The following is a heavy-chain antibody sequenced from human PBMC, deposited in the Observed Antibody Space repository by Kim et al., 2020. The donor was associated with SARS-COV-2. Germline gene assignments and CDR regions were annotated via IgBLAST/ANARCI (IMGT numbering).Heavy chain of an antibody. CDR2: ISHTGNPGSA. CDR3: ARVPRQSGGFFDA. J-gene: IGHJ5*02. D-gene: IGHD6-25*01. CDR1: GESFSGYS. V-gene: IGHV4-34*01. Sequence: SETLSLTCGVSGESFSGYSWSWIRQSPKRALEFIALISHTGNPGSASYNPSLRGRATIAVDASKKQVSLRVNSVTPADTAVYYCARVPRQSGGFFDAWGQGLLVILSS.